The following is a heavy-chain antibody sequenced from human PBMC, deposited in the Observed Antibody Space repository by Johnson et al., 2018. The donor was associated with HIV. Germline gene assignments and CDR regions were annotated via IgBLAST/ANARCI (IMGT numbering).Heavy chain of an antibody. D-gene: IGHD3-16*01. V-gene: IGHV3-23*04. J-gene: IGHJ3*02. Sequence: VQLVESGGGVVQPGRSLRLSCVASGFTFSNYAMTWVRQAPGEGLEWVADITASGGTTYYADSVKGRFTISRDNAKNSLYLQLNSLRAEDTAVYYCARDGGGRDAFDIWGQGTMVTVSS. CDR2: ITASGGTT. CDR3: ARDGGGRDAFDI. CDR1: GFTFSNYA.